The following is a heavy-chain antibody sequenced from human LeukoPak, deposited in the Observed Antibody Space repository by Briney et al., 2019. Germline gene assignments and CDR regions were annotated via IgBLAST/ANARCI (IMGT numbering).Heavy chain of an antibody. CDR2: MSFDGSDK. CDR1: GFTFSNYA. D-gene: IGHD6-19*01. CDR3: ARDQPGTYTLSST. Sequence: PGGSLRLSCAASGFTFSNYAMHCVRQAPGKGLEWVAFMSFDGSDKYYADSVKGRFTISRDNSKNTLYLQMNSLRFEDTAVYYCARDQPGTYTLSSTWGQGTLVTVSS. V-gene: IGHV3-30-3*01. J-gene: IGHJ5*02.